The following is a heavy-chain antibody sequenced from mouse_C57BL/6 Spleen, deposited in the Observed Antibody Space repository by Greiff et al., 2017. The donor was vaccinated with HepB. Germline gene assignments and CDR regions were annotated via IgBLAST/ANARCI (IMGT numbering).Heavy chain of an antibody. CDR1: GFTFSSYG. CDR2: ISSGGSYT. J-gene: IGHJ1*03. Sequence: EVHLVESGGDLVKPGGSLKLSCAASGFTFSSYGMSWVRQTPDKRLEWVATISSGGSYTYYPDSVKGRFTISRDNAKNTLYLQMSSLKSEDTAMYYCAREVRYFDVWGTGTTVTVSS. CDR3: AREVRYFDV. V-gene: IGHV5-6*01. D-gene: IGHD2-14*01.